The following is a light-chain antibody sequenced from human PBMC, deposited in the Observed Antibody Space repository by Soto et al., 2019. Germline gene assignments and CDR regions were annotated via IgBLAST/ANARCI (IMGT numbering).Light chain of an antibody. Sequence: QSALTQPACVSGSPRQSITISCSGTRSDIGSYNYVAWYQQFPGKTPKILIYGVSNRPSGVSSRFSGSKSGNTASLTISGLQAEDEADYYCISYTGSSTSYVFGSGTKVTVL. CDR2: GVS. CDR3: ISYTGSSTSYV. CDR1: RSDIGSYNY. J-gene: IGLJ1*01. V-gene: IGLV2-14*01.